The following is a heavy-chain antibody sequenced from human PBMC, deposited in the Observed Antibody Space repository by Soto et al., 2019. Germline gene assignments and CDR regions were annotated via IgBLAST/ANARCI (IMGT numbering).Heavy chain of an antibody. V-gene: IGHV6-1*01. CDR1: GDRVSRNRAA. D-gene: IGHD1-1*01. CDR3: ARGSWDDVTGHYYMEV. CDR2: TYYRSKWYI. Sequence: SQTVSLTCDISGDRVSRNRAAWNWIRHTPSRGLEWLGRTYYRSKWYINYAVSVKSRITVNPDTSKNQFSLQLNSVTPEDTAVYYCARGSWDDVTGHYYMEVWGKGTTVTVSS. J-gene: IGHJ6*03.